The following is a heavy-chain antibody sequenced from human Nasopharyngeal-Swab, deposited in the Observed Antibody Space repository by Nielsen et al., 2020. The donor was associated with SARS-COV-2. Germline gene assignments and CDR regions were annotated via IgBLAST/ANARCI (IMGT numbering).Heavy chain of an antibody. D-gene: IGHD5-18*01. CDR1: GFTFSSYE. CDR2: ISSSGSTI. Sequence: GGSLRLSFAASGFTFSSYEMNWVRQAPGKGLEWVSYISSSGSTIYYADSVKGRFTISRDNAKNSLYLQMNSLRAEDTAVYYFARGRAQLWSRVNGMDVWGQGTTVTVSS. J-gene: IGHJ6*02. CDR3: ARGRAQLWSRVNGMDV. V-gene: IGHV3-48*03.